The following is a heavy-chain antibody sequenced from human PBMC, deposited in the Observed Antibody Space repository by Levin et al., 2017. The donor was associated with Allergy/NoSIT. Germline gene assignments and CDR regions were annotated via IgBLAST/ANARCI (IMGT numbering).Heavy chain of an antibody. CDR3: ARVRGVFRNGYFDL. V-gene: IGHV4-34*01. J-gene: IGHJ2*01. Sequence: SETLSLTCAVYGGSFSGYYWAWIRQPPGKGLEWIAEINHSGSTNYNPSLRSRLTISADTSKNQVSLNLSSVTAADTALYYCARVRGVFRNGYFDLWGRGTLVTVSS. CDR2: INHSGST. D-gene: IGHD3-10*01. CDR1: GGSFSGYY.